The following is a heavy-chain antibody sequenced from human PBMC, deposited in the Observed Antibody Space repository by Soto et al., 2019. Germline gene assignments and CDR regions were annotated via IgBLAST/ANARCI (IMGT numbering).Heavy chain of an antibody. CDR1: GASISSTTSGNW. J-gene: IGHJ4*02. V-gene: IGHV4-4*02. CDR3: ARMVGATLVDF. D-gene: IGHD1-26*01. CDR2: IYHSGST. Sequence: QVQLQESGPGLVRPSGTLSLTCAVSGASISSTTSGNWWSWVRQPPGKGLEWIGEIYHSGSTNYNPSLKSRVTMSVDKSKNQFSLRLSSVTAADTAVYYCARMVGATLVDFWGQGTQVTVSS.